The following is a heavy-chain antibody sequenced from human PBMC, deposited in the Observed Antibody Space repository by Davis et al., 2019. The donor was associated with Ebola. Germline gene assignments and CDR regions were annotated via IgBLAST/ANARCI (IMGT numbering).Heavy chain of an antibody. CDR1: GYTFTSYD. Sequence: AASVKVSCKASGYTFTSYDINCVRQATGQGLEWMGWMNPNSGNTGYAQKFQGRVTMTRNTSITTAYMEVSSLTSEDTAVYYCATAFDRRHYGSWFDPWGQGTLVTVSS. CDR2: MNPNSGNT. CDR3: ATAFDRRHYGSWFDP. J-gene: IGHJ5*02. D-gene: IGHD4-17*01. V-gene: IGHV1-8*01.